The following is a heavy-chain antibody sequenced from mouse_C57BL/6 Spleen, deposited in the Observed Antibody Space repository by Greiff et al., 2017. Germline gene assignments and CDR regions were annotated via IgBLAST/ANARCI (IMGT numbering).Heavy chain of an antibody. D-gene: IGHD2-4*01. V-gene: IGHV1-66*01. Sequence: QVQLQQSGPELVKPGASVKISCKASGYSFTSYYIHWVKQRPGQGLEWIGWIYPGSGNTKYNEKFKGKATLTADTSSSTAYMQLRRLTSEDSAVYYCARSWYDYDWGYAMDYWGQGTSVTVSS. J-gene: IGHJ4*01. CDR1: GYSFTSYY. CDR2: IYPGSGNT. CDR3: ARSWYDYDWGYAMDY.